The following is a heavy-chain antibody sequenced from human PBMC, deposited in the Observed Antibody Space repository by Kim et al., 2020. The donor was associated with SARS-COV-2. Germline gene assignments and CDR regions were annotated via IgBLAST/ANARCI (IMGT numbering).Heavy chain of an antibody. CDR3: AREGKVRGVIITSPLGWFDP. J-gene: IGHJ5*02. CDR2: INAGNGNT. Sequence: ASVKVSCKASGYTFTSYAMHWVRQAPGQRLEWMGWINAGNGNTKYSQKFQGRVTITRDTSASTAYMELSSLRSEDTAVYYCAREGKVRGVIITSPLGWFDPWGQGTLVTVSS. V-gene: IGHV1-3*01. D-gene: IGHD3-10*01. CDR1: GYTFTSYA.